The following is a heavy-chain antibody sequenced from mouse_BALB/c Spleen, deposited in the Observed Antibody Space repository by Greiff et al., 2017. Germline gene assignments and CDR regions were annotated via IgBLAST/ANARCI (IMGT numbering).Heavy chain of an antibody. J-gene: IGHJ1*01. D-gene: IGHD1-1*01. V-gene: IGHV5-12-2*01. CDR1: GFTFSSYT. CDR3: ARHVRYYGSSSYWYFDV. CDR2: ISNGGGST. Sequence: EVKVVESGGGLVQPGGSLKLSCAASGFTFSSYTMSWVRQTPEKRLEWVAYISNGGGSTYYPDTVKGRFTISRDNAKNTLYLQMSSLKSEDTAMYYCARHVRYYGSSSYWYFDVWGAGTTVTVSS.